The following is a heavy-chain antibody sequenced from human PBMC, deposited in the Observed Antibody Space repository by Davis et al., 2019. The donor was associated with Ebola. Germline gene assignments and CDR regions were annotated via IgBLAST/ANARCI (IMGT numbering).Heavy chain of an antibody. CDR3: ARGGCSSTSCLDY. CDR2: INNDGSDT. V-gene: IGHV3-74*01. J-gene: IGHJ4*02. CDR1: GFTFSSKW. Sequence: GESLKISCAASGFTFSSKWMHWVRQAPGKGLVWVSRINNDGSDTNYADSVKGRFTISRDNAKNTLYLQMNSLRAEDTAVYYCARGGCSSTSCLDYWGQGTLVTVSS. D-gene: IGHD2-2*01.